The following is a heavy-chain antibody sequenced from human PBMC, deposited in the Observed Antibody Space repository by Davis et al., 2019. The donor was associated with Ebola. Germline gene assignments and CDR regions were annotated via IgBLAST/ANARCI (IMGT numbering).Heavy chain of an antibody. Sequence: SETLSLTCTVSGGSISSYYWSWIRQPPGKGLEWIGEIYHSGSTNYNPSLKSRVTISVDKSKNQFSLKLSSVTAADTAVYYCARRLRFLEWLFLSYFDYWGQGTLVTVSS. V-gene: IGHV4-34*01. D-gene: IGHD3-3*01. CDR3: ARRLRFLEWLFLSYFDY. CDR1: GGSISSYY. J-gene: IGHJ4*02. CDR2: IYHSGST.